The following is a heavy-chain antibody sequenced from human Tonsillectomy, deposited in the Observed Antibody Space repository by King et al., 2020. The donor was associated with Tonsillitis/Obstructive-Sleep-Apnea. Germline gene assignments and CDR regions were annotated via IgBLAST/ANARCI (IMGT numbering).Heavy chain of an antibody. Sequence: VQLVESGGGLVQPGRSLRLSCAASGFTFDDYAMHWVRQAPGKGLEWVSGISWNSGSIGYADSVKGRFTISRDNAKNSLYLQMNSLRAEDTALYYCAKDSTYYYDSSGYWGAFDIWGQGTMVTVSS. CDR2: ISWNSGSI. CDR3: AKDSTYYYDSSGYWGAFDI. CDR1: GFTFDDYA. V-gene: IGHV3-9*01. J-gene: IGHJ3*02. D-gene: IGHD3-22*01.